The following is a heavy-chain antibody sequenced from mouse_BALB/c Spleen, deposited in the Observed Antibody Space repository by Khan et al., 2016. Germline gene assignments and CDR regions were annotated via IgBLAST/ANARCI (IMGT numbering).Heavy chain of an antibody. CDR3: AGYYRYDEGDYEAMDY. J-gene: IGHJ4*01. CDR1: GFTFSSYA. CDR2: ITRGGST. D-gene: IGHD2-14*01. Sequence: EVELVESGGNLVKPGGSLKLSCAASGFTFSSYAMSWVRQTPEKRLEWVASITRGGSTYYPARVKGRFTISRDNDRNILYLQMSSLRSEDTAMYYFAGYYRYDEGDYEAMDYWGQGTSVTVSS. V-gene: IGHV5-6-5*01.